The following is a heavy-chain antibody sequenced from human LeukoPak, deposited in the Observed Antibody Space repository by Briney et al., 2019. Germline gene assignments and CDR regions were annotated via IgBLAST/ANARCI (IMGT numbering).Heavy chain of an antibody. CDR3: ASIAVAGSSSDY. D-gene: IGHD6-19*01. Sequence: PGRSLSLSCAASGFTFDDYAMHWVRQAPGKGLEWVSGISWNSGSIGYADSVKGRFTISRDNAKNSLYLQMNSLRAEDTALYYCASIAVAGSSSDYWGQGTLVTVSS. CDR2: ISWNSGSI. V-gene: IGHV3-9*01. CDR1: GFTFDDYA. J-gene: IGHJ4*02.